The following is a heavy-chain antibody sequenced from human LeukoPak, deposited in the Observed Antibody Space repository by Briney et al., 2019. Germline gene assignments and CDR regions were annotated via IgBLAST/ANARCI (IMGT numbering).Heavy chain of an antibody. J-gene: IGHJ4*02. V-gene: IGHV4-39*01. D-gene: IGHD3-3*01. CDR2: IYYSGST. CDR1: GGSIGSDFY. Sequence: SETLSLTCTVSGGSIGSDFYWGWIRQPPGKGLEWIGSIYYSGSTYYNPSLKSRVTISVDTSKNQFSLKLSSVTAADTAVYYCARGLSYYDSWSGYYREYYFDYWGQGTLVTVSS. CDR3: ARGLSYYDSWSGYYREYYFDY.